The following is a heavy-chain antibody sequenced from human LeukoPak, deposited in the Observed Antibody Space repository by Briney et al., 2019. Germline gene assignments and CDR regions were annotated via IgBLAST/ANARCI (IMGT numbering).Heavy chain of an antibody. D-gene: IGHD6-6*01. CDR1: GFTFSNYW. Sequence: GGSLRFSCAASGFTFSNYWMTWVRQAPGKGLEWVANIKQDGSEKYYVDSVKGRFTISRDNAKNSLFLQMNNLRAEDTAVYYCARDVSDENGSSSRIHLDSWGQGTLVSVSS. CDR2: IKQDGSEK. J-gene: IGHJ4*02. CDR3: ARDVSDENGSSSRIHLDS. V-gene: IGHV3-7*01.